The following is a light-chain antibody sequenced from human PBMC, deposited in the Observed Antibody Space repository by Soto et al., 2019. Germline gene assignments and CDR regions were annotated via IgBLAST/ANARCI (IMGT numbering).Light chain of an antibody. CDR1: QGISTY. V-gene: IGKV1-33*01. J-gene: IGKJ4*01. Sequence: DIHMTQSPSPLSASVGDSVTITCQASQGISTYVNWYQQKAGKAPKILIYDTSNLEPGVPSRFSGSRSGTHFTFTITSLQPEDFATYYCQQYADVPLTFGGGTKVDIK. CDR3: QQYADVPLT. CDR2: DTS.